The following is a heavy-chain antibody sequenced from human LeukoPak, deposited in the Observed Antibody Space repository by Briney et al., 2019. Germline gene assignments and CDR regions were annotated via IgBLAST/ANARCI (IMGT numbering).Heavy chain of an antibody. J-gene: IGHJ4*02. V-gene: IGHV1-2*02. CDR2: ISPNSGGT. CDR1: GYTFTGYY. D-gene: IGHD3-22*01. Sequence: ASVKVSCKASGYTFTGYYMHWVRQAPGQGLEWMGWISPNSGGTNYAQNFQGRVTMTRDTSISTAYIELSRLRSDDTAVYYCAREYYDSSGYYSYYFDYWGQGTLVTVSS. CDR3: AREYYDSSGYYSYYFDY.